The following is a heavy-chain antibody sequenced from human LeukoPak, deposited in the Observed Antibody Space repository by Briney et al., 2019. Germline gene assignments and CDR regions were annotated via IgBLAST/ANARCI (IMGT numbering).Heavy chain of an antibody. CDR1: GFTFSSYA. D-gene: IGHD3-10*01. CDR2: ISGSGGST. Sequence: SGGSLRLSCAASGFTFSSYAVSWVRQAPGKGLEWVSAISGSGGSTYYADSVKGRFTISRDNSKNTLYLQMNSLRAEDTAVYYCAKGGAVRGVQSGRFDDWGQGTLVTVSS. J-gene: IGHJ4*02. V-gene: IGHV3-23*01. CDR3: AKGGAVRGVQSGRFDD.